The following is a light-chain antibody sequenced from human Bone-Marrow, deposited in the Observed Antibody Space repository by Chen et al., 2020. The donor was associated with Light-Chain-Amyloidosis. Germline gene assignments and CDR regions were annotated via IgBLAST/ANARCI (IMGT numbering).Light chain of an antibody. CDR1: SANIGTGYA. Sequence: QSVLTQPPSVSGAPGQRVTISCAGRSANIGTGYAVHWYQQPPGSAPKVVIYSNNNRHSAVPDLFCGSKSDTSASLIITGHQAEEEADYYCQTYDTTLSAPVFGGGTRLTVL. CDR3: QTYDTTLSAPV. CDR2: SNN. J-gene: IGLJ2*01. V-gene: IGLV1-40*01.